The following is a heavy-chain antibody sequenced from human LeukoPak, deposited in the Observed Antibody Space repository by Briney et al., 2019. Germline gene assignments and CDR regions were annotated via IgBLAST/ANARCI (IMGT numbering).Heavy chain of an antibody. CDR3: AREIGQLGGAFDI. Sequence: GGSLRLSCAASGFTFSDHHMDWVRQAPGGGLEWVGRIRNRANSYITKYAASVTGRFTISRDDSKNSMFLQMNSLRAEDTAVYYCAREIGQLGGAFDIWGQGTMVTVPS. D-gene: IGHD7-27*01. V-gene: IGHV3-72*01. CDR1: GFTFSDHH. J-gene: IGHJ3*02. CDR2: IRNRANSYIT.